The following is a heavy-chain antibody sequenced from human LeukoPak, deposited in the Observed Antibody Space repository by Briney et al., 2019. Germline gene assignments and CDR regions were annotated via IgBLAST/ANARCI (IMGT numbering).Heavy chain of an antibody. CDR3: ARTGKFDS. V-gene: IGHV3-33*01. J-gene: IGHJ5*01. Sequence: TGGSLRLSCAASGFSFSSYGMHWVRQAPGKGLEWVAVIWSDGRNKFYADSVKGRFTVSRDNAKNSVYLQMNSLRAEDTAIYYCARTGKFDSWGQGTLVTVSA. CDR2: IWSDGRNK. CDR1: GFSFSSYG.